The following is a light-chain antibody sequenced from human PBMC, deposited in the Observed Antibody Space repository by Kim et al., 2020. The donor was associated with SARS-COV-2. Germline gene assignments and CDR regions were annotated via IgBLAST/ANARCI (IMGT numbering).Light chain of an antibody. CDR3: SSYACSYNVL. Sequence: QSALTQPPSASGSPGQSVTISCTGTSSDVGDYNYVSWYQQHPGRVPKLMIYEVSQRPSGVPDRFSGSKSGNTASLTVSGLQAEDEAEYYCSSYACSYNVLFGGGTQLTVL. CDR2: EVS. CDR1: SSDVGDYNY. V-gene: IGLV2-8*01. J-gene: IGLJ2*01.